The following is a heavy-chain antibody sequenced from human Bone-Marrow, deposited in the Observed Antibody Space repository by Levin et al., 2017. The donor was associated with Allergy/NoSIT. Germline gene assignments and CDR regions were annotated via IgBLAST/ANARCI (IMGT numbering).Heavy chain of an antibody. CDR3: ARVRSDPGGYPYPFFDY. Sequence: PSQTLSLTCAISGDSVSSKSTAWHWIRQSPSRGLEWLGRTHYRSKWYSDYALSVKSRITINADTSKNQFSLQLRSVTPEDTAVYYCARVRSDPGGYPYPFFDYWGQGTLVTVSS. J-gene: IGHJ4*02. D-gene: IGHD3-16*01. V-gene: IGHV6-1*01. CDR2: THYRSKWYS. CDR1: GDSVSSKSTA.